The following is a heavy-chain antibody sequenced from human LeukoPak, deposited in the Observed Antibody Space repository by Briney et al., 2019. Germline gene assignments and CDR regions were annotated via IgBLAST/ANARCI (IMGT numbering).Heavy chain of an antibody. CDR1: GGSFSGYY. CDR3: ARGRVEMASSPLTGAFDI. J-gene: IGHJ3*02. D-gene: IGHD5-24*01. CDR2: INHSGST. V-gene: IGHV4-34*01. Sequence: PSETLSLTCAVYGGSFSGYYWSWIRQPPGKGLEWIGEINHSGSTNYNPSLKSRVTISVDTSKNQFSLKLSSVTAADTAVYYCARGRVEMASSPLTGAFDIWGQGTMVTVSS.